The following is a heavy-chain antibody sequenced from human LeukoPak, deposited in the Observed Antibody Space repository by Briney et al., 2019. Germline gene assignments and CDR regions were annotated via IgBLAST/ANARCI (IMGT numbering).Heavy chain of an antibody. CDR2: INTDGSST. Sequence: GGSLRLSCAASGFTFSTYWMHWVCQAPGKGLVWVSRINTDGSSTDYADSVKGRFTISRDNAKNTLYLQMNSLRAEDTAVYYCASRACSSTSCYYYWGQGTLVTVSS. D-gene: IGHD2-2*01. CDR3: ASRACSSTSCYYY. V-gene: IGHV3-74*01. J-gene: IGHJ4*02. CDR1: GFTFSTYW.